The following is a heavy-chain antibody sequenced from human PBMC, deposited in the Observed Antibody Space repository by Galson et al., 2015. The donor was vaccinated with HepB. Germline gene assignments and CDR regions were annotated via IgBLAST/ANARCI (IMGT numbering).Heavy chain of an antibody. CDR3: AWISGSYDYYYMDV. V-gene: IGHV2-70*11. Sequence: ALVKPTQTLTLTCTFSGFSLSTSGMCVSWIRQPPGKALEWLARIDWDDDKYYSTSLKTRLTISKDTSKNQVVLTMTNMDPVDTATYYCAWISGSYDYYYMDVWGKGTTVTVSS. CDR1: GFSLSTSGMC. D-gene: IGHD1-26*01. J-gene: IGHJ6*03. CDR2: IDWDDDK.